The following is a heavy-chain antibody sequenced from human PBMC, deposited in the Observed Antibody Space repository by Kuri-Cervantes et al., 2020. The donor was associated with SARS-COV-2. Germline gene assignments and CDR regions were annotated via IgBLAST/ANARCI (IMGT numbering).Heavy chain of an antibody. V-gene: IGHV4-34*01. CDR2: INHSGST. Sequence: SETLSLTCTVSGGSISSHYWSWIRQPPGKGLEWIGEINHSGSTNYNPSLKSRVTISVDTSKNQFSLKLSSVTAADTAVYYCARGPYNWNYKKYYYYMDVWGKGTTVTVSS. CDR1: GGSISSHY. D-gene: IGHD1-7*01. J-gene: IGHJ6*03. CDR3: ARGPYNWNYKKYYYYMDV.